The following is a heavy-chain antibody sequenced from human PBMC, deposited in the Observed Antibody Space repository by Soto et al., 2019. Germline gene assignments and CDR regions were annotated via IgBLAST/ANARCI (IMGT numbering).Heavy chain of an antibody. D-gene: IGHD3-22*01. CDR3: ARGGSGYVCFNEF. CDR2: IIPVFDTV. CDR1: GGLFSSYA. Sequence: QEQLVQSGAEVTKSGSSVKVSCKDTGGLFSSYAVSWVRQAPGQGLEWMGGIIPVFDTVYYAQKFQGRVTITADESTDTAYMELSSLRSDDTAMYYCARGGSGYVCFNEFWGQGTLVTVSS. J-gene: IGHJ4*02. V-gene: IGHV1-69*01.